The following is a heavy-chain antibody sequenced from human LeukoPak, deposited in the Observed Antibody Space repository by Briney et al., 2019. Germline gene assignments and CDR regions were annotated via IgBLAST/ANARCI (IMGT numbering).Heavy chain of an antibody. V-gene: IGHV4-30-4*08. CDR1: GGSISSGDYY. J-gene: IGHJ3*02. CDR3: ARESPPDAFDI. Sequence: SETLSLTCTVSGGSISSGDYYWSWIRQPPGQGLEWLGYIHYSGNTYYNPSLKSRLIISIDASKNQFSLNLSSVTAADTAVYYCARESPPDAFDIWGRGTVVTVSS. CDR2: IHYSGNT.